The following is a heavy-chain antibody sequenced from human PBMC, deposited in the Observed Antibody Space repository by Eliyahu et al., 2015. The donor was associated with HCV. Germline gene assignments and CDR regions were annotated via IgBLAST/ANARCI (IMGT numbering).Heavy chain of an antibody. CDR3: ARVATSDVGYPIDY. D-gene: IGHD5-12*01. J-gene: IGHJ4*02. CDR1: GIXFSNXX. Sequence: EVQLVESGGGLVKPGGSLXLSCAAXGIXFSNXXMNWVRQAPGKGLEWVSSITSSSYIYYADSVRGRFTISRDNAKNSLYLQMNSLRADDTAVYYCARVATSDVGYPIDYWGQGTMVTVSS. V-gene: IGHV3-21*01. CDR2: ITSSSYI.